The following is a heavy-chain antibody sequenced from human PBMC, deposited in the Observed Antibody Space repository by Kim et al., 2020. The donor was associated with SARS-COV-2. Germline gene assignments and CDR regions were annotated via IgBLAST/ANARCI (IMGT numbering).Heavy chain of an antibody. CDR3: ARVKRGVQAAAGTSYGMDV. Sequence: SETLSLTCAVYGGSFSGYYWSWIRQPPGKGLEWIGEINHSGSTNYNPSLKSRVTISVDTSKNQFSLKLSSVTAADTAVYYCARVKRGVQAAAGTSYGMDVWGQGTTVTVSS. CDR2: INHSGST. D-gene: IGHD6-13*01. J-gene: IGHJ6*02. V-gene: IGHV4-34*01. CDR1: GGSFSGYY.